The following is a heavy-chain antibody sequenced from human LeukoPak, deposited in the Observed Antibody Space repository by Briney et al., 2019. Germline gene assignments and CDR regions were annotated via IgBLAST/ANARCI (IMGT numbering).Heavy chain of an antibody. D-gene: IGHD2-21*01. CDR1: GGSISSSSYY. Sequence: SETLSLTCTVSGGSISSSSYYWGWIRQPRGKGREWIGSIYYSGSPYSNPSLNSRVTISVDTSKNQFSLKLSSVTAADAAVYYCATLRPYGGTFDYWGQGTLVTVSS. CDR3: ATLRPYGGTFDY. J-gene: IGHJ4*02. V-gene: IGHV4-39*01. CDR2: IYYSGSP.